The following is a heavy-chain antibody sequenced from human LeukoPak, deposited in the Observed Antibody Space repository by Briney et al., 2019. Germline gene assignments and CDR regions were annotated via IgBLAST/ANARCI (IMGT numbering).Heavy chain of an antibody. CDR2: IYYSGST. D-gene: IGHD1-26*01. J-gene: IGHJ6*02. V-gene: IGHV4-61*01. Sequence: SETLSLTCTVPGGSVSSGSYYWSWLRQPPGKGLEWIGYIYYSGSTNYNPSLKSRVTISVDTSKNRFSLKLSSVTAADTAVYYCARVGGTNYYYYGMDVWGQGTTVTVS. CDR3: ARVGGTNYYYYGMDV. CDR1: GGSVSSGSYY.